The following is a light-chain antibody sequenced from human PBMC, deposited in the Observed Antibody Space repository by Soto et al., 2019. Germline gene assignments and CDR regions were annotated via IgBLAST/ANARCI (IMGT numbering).Light chain of an antibody. J-gene: IGLJ3*02. CDR2: DVN. CDR3: CSYAGSYTWV. Sequence: QSALTQPRSVSGSPGQSVTISCTGTSSDVGGYNYVSWYQQHPGKAPKLMIYDVNKRPSGVPDRFSGPKSGNTASLTMSGLQADDEADYYCCSYAGSYTWVFGGGTKLTVL. CDR1: SSDVGGYNY. V-gene: IGLV2-11*01.